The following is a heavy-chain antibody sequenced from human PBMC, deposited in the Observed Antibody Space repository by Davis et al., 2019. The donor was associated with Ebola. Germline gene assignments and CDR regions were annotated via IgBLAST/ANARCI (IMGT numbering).Heavy chain of an antibody. CDR1: GGTFSSYA. J-gene: IGHJ6*02. V-gene: IGHV1-69*13. D-gene: IGHD3-10*01. Sequence: AASVKVSCKASGGTFSSYALSWVRQAPGQGLEWMGGIIPIFGAANYAQKFQGRVTITANESTKTAYMELNSLRSEETAVYYCAREELLWFGELLYYYYYGMDVLGQGATVTVSS. CDR3: AREELLWFGELLYYYYYGMDV. CDR2: IIPIFGAA.